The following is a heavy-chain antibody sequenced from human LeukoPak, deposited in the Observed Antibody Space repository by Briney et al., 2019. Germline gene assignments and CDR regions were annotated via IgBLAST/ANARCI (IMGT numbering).Heavy chain of an antibody. Sequence: GASVKVSCKASGYTLTGYYMHWLRQAPGQGLELMGWINPNSGDTNYAQKFQCRVTMTRDPSISTAYMELSRLTSDDTAVYYCAKNPYEYYFDYWGQGTLVTVSS. CDR3: AKNPYEYYFDY. CDR1: GYTLTGYY. CDR2: INPNSGDT. J-gene: IGHJ4*02. D-gene: IGHD5-12*01. V-gene: IGHV1-2*02.